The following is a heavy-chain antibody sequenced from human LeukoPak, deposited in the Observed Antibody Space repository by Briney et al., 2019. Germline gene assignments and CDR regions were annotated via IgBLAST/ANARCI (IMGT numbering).Heavy chain of an antibody. J-gene: IGHJ5*02. V-gene: IGHV4-30-4*01. CDR2: INHSGST. CDR1: GGSISSGDYY. D-gene: IGHD2-15*01. Sequence: PSQTLSLTCTVSGGSISSGDYYWSWIRQPPGKGLEWIGEINHSGSTNYNPSLKSRVTISVDTSKNQFSLKLSSVTAADTAVYYCARGIYCSGGSCYEVRPNWFDPWGQGTLVTVSS. CDR3: ARGIYCSGGSCYEVRPNWFDP.